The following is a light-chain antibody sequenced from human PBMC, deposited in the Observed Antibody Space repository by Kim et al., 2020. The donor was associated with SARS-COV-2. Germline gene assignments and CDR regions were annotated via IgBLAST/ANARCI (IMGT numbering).Light chain of an antibody. CDR2: DVI. Sequence: QSALTQPPSASGSPGQSVTISCTGTSSDVGGHTYVSWYQQPPGKAPQAIIYDVIQRPSGVPDRFSGSKSGNTASLTVSGLQAEDAGYYCCCSDADSMSLIFGGGTQLTVL. V-gene: IGLV2-8*01. CDR1: SSDVGGHTY. J-gene: IGLJ2*01. CDR3: CSDADSMSLI.